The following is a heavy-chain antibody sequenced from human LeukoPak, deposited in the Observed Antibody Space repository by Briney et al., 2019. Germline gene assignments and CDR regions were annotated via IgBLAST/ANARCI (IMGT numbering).Heavy chain of an antibody. CDR1: GGSISSYY. Sequence: PSETLSLTCTVSGGSISSYYWSWIRQPPGKGLEWIGYIYYSGSTNYNPSLKSRVTISVDTSKNQFSLKLSSVTAADTAVYYCARVGFGELLSDYYYYYMDVWGKGTTVTISS. V-gene: IGHV4-59*08. CDR3: ARVGFGELLSDYYYYYMDV. J-gene: IGHJ6*03. D-gene: IGHD3-10*01. CDR2: IYYSGST.